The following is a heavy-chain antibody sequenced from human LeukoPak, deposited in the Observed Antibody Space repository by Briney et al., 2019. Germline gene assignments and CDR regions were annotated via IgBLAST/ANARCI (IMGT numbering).Heavy chain of an antibody. CDR3: ARFAWFGELWNPFDY. CDR2: ISSSSSYI. Sequence: ETLSLTCGVSGGSFSGYYWNWIRQSPGKGLEWVSSISSSSSYIYYADSVKGRFTISRDNAKNSLYLQMNSLRAEDTAVYYCARFAWFGELWNPFDYWGQGTLVTVSS. CDR1: GGSFSGYY. D-gene: IGHD3-10*01. J-gene: IGHJ4*02. V-gene: IGHV3-21*01.